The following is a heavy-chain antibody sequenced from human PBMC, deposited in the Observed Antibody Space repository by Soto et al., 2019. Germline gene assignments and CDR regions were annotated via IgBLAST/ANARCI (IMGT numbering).Heavy chain of an antibody. CDR2: INGGNANT. J-gene: IGHJ4*02. D-gene: IGHD6-6*01. Sequence: ASVKVSCKTSGYTFTNYAMHWVRQAPGQSLDWMGWINGGNANTKYSQNFQGRITITRDTSATTAYMELSSLRSEDTAVYYCARDFGAARSFDYWGQGTLVTVSS. V-gene: IGHV1-3*01. CDR3: ARDFGAARSFDY. CDR1: GYTFTNYA.